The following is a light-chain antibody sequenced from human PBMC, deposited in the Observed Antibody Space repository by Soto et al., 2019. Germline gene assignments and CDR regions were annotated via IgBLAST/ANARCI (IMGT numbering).Light chain of an antibody. Sequence: EIVLTQSPGTLSFSPGEIATLSCRASQSVSGSYLAWYQQKPGQAPRLLIYGSSSRATGIPDRFSGSGSGTDFTLTISRLEPEDFAVYYCQQYGSSAWTFGQGTKVEIK. CDR3: QQYGSSAWT. J-gene: IGKJ1*01. CDR2: GSS. V-gene: IGKV3-20*01. CDR1: QSVSGSY.